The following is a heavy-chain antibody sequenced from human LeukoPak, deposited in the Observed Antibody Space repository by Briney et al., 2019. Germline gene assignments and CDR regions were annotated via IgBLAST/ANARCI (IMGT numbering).Heavy chain of an antibody. CDR2: ISSSGSTI. J-gene: IGHJ4*02. D-gene: IGHD3-10*01. CDR1: GFTFSSYE. V-gene: IGHV3-48*03. Sequence: GGSLRLSCAASGFTFSSYEMNWVRQAPGKGLEWVSYISSSGSTIYYADSVKGRFIISRDNAKNSLYLQMNSLRAEDTAVYYCARDLSPVVRASPMGYWGQGTPVTVSS. CDR3: ARDLSPVVRASPMGY.